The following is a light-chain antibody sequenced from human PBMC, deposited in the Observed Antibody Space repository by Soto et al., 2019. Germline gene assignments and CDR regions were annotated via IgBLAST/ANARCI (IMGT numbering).Light chain of an antibody. J-gene: IGKJ4*01. CDR2: GAS. CDR1: QNIESN. V-gene: IGKV3-15*01. CDR3: QQCNNWPPLT. Sequence: EVVMTQSPVTLSVSPGERATLSCRASQNIESNLAWYQQKPGQSPRLLIYGASTRASGIPAGFSGSGYGTEFTLTISSLQSEDFAVYYCQQCNNWPPLTFGGGTKVEIK.